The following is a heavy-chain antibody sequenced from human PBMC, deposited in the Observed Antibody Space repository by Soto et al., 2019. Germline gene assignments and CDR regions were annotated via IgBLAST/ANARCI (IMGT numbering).Heavy chain of an antibody. D-gene: IGHD1-1*01. CDR2: IDPSDSYT. CDR1: GYIFTSYW. CDR3: ATGIGNGMDV. V-gene: IGHV5-10-1*01. J-gene: IGHJ6*02. Sequence: PGESLKISCKGSGYIFTSYWIGWVRQMPGKGLEWMGRIDPSDSYTNYSPSFQGHVTISADKSISTAYLQWSSLKASDTAMYYCATGIGNGMDVWGQGTTVTVSS.